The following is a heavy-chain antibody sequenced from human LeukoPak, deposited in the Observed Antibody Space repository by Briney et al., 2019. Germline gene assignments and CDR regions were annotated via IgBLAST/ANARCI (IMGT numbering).Heavy chain of an antibody. J-gene: IGHJ4*02. Sequence: SETLSLTCTVSGGSISSYYWSWIRQPPGKGLEWIGYIYYTGSTNYNPSLKSRVTISVDTSKNQFSLKLSSVTAADTAVYYCARATRSSIAARRGFDYWGQGTLVTVSS. D-gene: IGHD6-6*01. CDR1: GGSISSYY. CDR2: IYYTGST. V-gene: IGHV4-59*01. CDR3: ARATRSSIAARRGFDY.